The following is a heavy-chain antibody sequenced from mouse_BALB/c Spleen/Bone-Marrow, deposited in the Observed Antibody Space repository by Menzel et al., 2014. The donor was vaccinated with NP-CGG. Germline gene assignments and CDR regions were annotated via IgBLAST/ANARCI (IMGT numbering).Heavy chain of an antibody. Sequence: QRLESEPQLASPGSSVELSCKASGYTFTTYTIHWVKQRPGQGLEWIGYINPSSGYANYNQNFKDKATLTADKSSSTAYMQLSSLTSEDSAVYYCARKKSKLGFLFSYRGQRTLVT. CDR3: ARKKSKLGFLFSY. CDR2: INPSSGYA. J-gene: IGHJ3*01. CDR1: GYTFTTYT. D-gene: IGHD1-2*01. V-gene: IGHV1-4*01.